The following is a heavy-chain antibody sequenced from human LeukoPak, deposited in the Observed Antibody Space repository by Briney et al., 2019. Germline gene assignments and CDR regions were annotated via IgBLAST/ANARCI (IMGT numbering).Heavy chain of an antibody. CDR3: ARDRGWLQYIDY. V-gene: IGHV3-23*01. D-gene: IGHD5-24*01. J-gene: IGHJ4*02. CDR2: ISGSGGST. CDR1: GFTFSSYA. Sequence: GGSLRLSCAASGFTFSSYAMSWVRRAPGKGLEWVSAISGSGGSTYYADSVKGRFTISRDTAKDSLYLQLNSLRAEDTALYYCARDRGWLQYIDYWGQGTLVTVSS.